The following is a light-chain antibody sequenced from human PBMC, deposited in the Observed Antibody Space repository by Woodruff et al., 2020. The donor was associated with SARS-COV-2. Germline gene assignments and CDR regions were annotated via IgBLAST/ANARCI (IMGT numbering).Light chain of an antibody. J-gene: IGKJ1*01. V-gene: IGKV3-15*01. CDR3: QHYHDSPPWT. CDR1: QSVAND. CDR2: DAS. Sequence: ASQSVANDLAWYQQKPGQTPRLLIYDASTRATDIAARFSGSGSETAFSLTISSLQSEDFAVYYCQHYHDSPPWTFG.